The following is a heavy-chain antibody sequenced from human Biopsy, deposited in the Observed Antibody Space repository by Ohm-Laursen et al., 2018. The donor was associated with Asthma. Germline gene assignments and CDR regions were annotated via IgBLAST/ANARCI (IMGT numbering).Heavy chain of an antibody. CDR1: GGSFSSNY. D-gene: IGHD3-10*01. J-gene: IGHJ3*02. Sequence: SETLSLTCAVYGGSFSSNYWSWIRPTPGKGLEWLGDTHHSGYTNYNPSLSRRLTLSVDKSKNQFSLRLSSVTAADTAVYSCARHMKGVSVFDIWGQGTMVIVSS. V-gene: IGHV4-34*01. CDR3: ARHMKGVSVFDI. CDR2: THHSGYT.